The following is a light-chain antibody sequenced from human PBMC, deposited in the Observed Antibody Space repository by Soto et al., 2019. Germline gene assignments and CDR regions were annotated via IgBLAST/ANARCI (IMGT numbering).Light chain of an antibody. CDR1: SSDIGTYDH. J-gene: IGLJ1*01. V-gene: IGLV2-14*01. CDR2: SVS. Sequence: LTQPASVSGSPGQSITISCSGTSSDIGTYDHVAWFQQFPGKTPKLVIYSVSDRPSGVSYRFSRSKSGNTASLTISGLQADDEADYYCISYTVSRSYVFGTGTKVTVL. CDR3: ISYTVSRSYV.